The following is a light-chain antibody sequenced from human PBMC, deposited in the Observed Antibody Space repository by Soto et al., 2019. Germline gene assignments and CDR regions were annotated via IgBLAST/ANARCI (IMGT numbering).Light chain of an antibody. J-gene: IGLJ2*01. CDR2: EVS. CDR3: SSYTSNTTPVV. Sequence: QSVLTQPPSVSGAPGQRVTISCTGSSSNIGAGYDVHWYQQHPGKVPKVMLYEVSYRPSGVSNRFSGSKSGNTASLAISGLQAEDEADYYCSSYTSNTTPVVFGGGTKVTVL. V-gene: IGLV2-14*01. CDR1: SSNIGAGYD.